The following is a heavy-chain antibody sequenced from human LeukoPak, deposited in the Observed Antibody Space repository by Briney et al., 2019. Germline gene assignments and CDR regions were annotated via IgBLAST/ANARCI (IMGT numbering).Heavy chain of an antibody. V-gene: IGHV1-69*13. CDR3: ARDIRGVTTVTNYFDY. J-gene: IGHJ4*02. CDR1: GYTFTSYD. D-gene: IGHD4-17*01. Sequence: GASVKVSCKASGYTFTSYDINWVRQAPGQGLEWMGGIIPIFGTANYAQKFQGRVTITADESTSTAYMELSSLRSEDTAVYYCARDIRGVTTVTNYFDYWGQGTLVTVSS. CDR2: IIPIFGTA.